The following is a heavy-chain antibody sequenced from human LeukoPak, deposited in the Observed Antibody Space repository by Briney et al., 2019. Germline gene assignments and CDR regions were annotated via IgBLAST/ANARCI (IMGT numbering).Heavy chain of an antibody. CDR1: GFTFSSYS. D-gene: IGHD6-13*01. V-gene: IGHV3-21*01. CDR2: ISSSSSYI. J-gene: IGHJ5*02. Sequence: GGSLRLSCAASGFTFSSYSMNWVRQAPGKGLEWVSSISSSSSYIYYADSVKGRFTISRDNAKNSLYLQMNSLRAEDTAVYYGAGRPRKFIAAAGTHNWFDPWGQGTLVTVSS. CDR3: AGRPRKFIAAAGTHNWFDP.